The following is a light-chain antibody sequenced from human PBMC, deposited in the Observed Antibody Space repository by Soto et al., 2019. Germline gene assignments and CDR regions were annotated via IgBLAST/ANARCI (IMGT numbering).Light chain of an antibody. CDR1: QSVTVNS. Sequence: EILLTQSPSTLSLSPGEGVTLSCRASQSVTVNSLAWYQQKPGQAPRLLIYDASSRATGIPDRFSGGGSGTDFTLTISRLEPEDFAVYYCQQYGSSPPWTFGQGTKVDIK. V-gene: IGKV3-20*01. CDR3: QQYGSSPPWT. CDR2: DAS. J-gene: IGKJ1*01.